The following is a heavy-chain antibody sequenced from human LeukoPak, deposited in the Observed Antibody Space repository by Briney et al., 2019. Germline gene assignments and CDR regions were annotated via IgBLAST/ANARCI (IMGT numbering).Heavy chain of an antibody. V-gene: IGHV3-23*01. D-gene: IGHD6-13*01. Sequence: PGGSLRLSCAASGFTFSSYAMSWVRQAPGKGLEWVSAISGSGGSTYYADSEKGRFTISRDNSKNTLYLQMNSLRAEDTAVYYCAKADLFGRLGSSWFYFDYWGQGTLVTVSS. CDR1: GFTFSSYA. J-gene: IGHJ4*02. CDR3: AKADLFGRLGSSWFYFDY. CDR2: ISGSGGST.